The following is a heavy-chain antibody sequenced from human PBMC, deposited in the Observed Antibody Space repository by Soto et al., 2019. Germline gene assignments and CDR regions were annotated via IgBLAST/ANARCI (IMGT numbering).Heavy chain of an antibody. CDR3: AKSIAVATGWLDP. J-gene: IGHJ5*02. Sequence: HPWGYLRLPCVPTDFTFISYGMHWVRQALGKGLDWVAVICYDRSTKYYADSVKGRFTISIDNSKNTLYLQMNSLRAEDTAVYYCAKSIAVATGWLDPWGQGTLVTVSP. CDR1: DFTFISYG. V-gene: IGHV3-33*06. D-gene: IGHD6-19*01. CDR2: ICYDRSTK.